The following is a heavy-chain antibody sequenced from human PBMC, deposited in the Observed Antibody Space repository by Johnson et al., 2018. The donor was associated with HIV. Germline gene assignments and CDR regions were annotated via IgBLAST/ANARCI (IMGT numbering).Heavy chain of an antibody. CDR2: INWNGGRT. D-gene: IGHD6-19*01. Sequence: VQLVESGGGVVRPGGSLRLSCAASGFTFDDYGMSWVRQAPGKGLEWVSGINWNGGRTGYADSVKGRFTISRDNAKNSLYLQMNSLRGGDTALYYCARAGGAVRVNGFDIWGQGTMVTVSS. CDR3: ARAGGAVRVNGFDI. CDR1: GFTFDDYG. J-gene: IGHJ3*02. V-gene: IGHV3-20*04.